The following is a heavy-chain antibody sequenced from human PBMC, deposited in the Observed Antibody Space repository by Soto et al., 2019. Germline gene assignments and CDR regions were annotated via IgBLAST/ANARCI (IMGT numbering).Heavy chain of an antibody. J-gene: IGHJ6*03. CDR2: INAGNGNT. CDR1: GYTFTSYA. CDR3: ARGLHTFYYYYMDV. V-gene: IGHV1-3*01. Sequence: QVQLVQSGAEVKKPGASVKVSCKASGYTFTSYAIHWVRQAPGQRLEWMGWINAGNGNTKYSQKVLGRVSITRDTVASTGYMELSSLRSEDTAVYYCARGLHTFYYYYMDVWGKGPAVTVSS.